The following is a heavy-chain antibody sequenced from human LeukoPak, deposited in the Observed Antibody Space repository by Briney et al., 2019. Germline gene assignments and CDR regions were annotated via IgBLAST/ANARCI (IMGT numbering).Heavy chain of an antibody. D-gene: IGHD2-2*01. J-gene: IGHJ6*03. V-gene: IGHV1-69*02. CDR1: GGTFSSYT. Sequence: KVSRKASGGTFSSYTISWVRQAPGQGLEWMGRIIPILGIANYAQKFQGRVTITADKSTSTAYMELSSLRSEDTAVYYCASNHAGYCSSTSCYGSRYYYYYMDVWGKGTTVTVSS. CDR3: ASNHAGYCSSTSCYGSRYYYYYMDV. CDR2: IIPILGIA.